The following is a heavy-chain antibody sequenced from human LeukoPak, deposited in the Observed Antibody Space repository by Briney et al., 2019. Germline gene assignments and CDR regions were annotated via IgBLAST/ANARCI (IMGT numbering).Heavy chain of an antibody. V-gene: IGHV4-34*01. CDR3: ARGGRYPGAFFDY. CDR1: GGSFSGYY. Sequence: SETLSLTCAVYGGSFSGYYWSWIRQPPGKGLEWIGEINHSGSTNYNPSLKSRVTISVDTSKNQFSLKLSSVTAADTAVYYCARGGRYPGAFFDYWGQGTLVTVPS. J-gene: IGHJ4*02. D-gene: IGHD1-14*01. CDR2: INHSGST.